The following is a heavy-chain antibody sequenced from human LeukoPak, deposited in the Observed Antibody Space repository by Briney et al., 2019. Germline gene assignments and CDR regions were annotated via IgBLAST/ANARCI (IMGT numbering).Heavy chain of an antibody. J-gene: IGHJ4*02. CDR3: ARSAGTPNAAMVSGYFDY. CDR2: ISSSSSTI. D-gene: IGHD5-18*01. Sequence: GGSLRLSCAASGFTFSSYSMNWVRQAPGKGLEWVSYISSSSSTIYYADSVKGRFTISRDNAKNSLYLQMNSLRAEDTAVYYCARSAGTPNAAMVSGYFDYWGQGTLVTVSS. V-gene: IGHV3-48*01. CDR1: GFTFSSYS.